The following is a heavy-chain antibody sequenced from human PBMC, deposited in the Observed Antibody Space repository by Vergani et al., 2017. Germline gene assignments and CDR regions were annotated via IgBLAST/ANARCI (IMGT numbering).Heavy chain of an antibody. J-gene: IGHJ4*02. CDR1: GFAFSRYA. CDR2: LTASGSGI. V-gene: IGHV3-23*01. D-gene: IGHD5-24*01. Sequence: EVQLLESGGRLVQPGGYLRLSCVASGFAFSRYAMSWVRQAPGKGLEWVSGLTASGSGISYADSVRGRFTISRDNSKNTLFLQMDSLRAEDTAVYYCAKSGWLQHFGAHYFDSWGQGILVTVSS. CDR3: AKSGWLQHFGAHYFDS.